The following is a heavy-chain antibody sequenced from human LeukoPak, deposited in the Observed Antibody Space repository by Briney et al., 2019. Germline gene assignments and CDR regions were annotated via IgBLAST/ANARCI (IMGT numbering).Heavy chain of an antibody. J-gene: IGHJ1*01. Sequence: GGSLRLSCAASGFTVSSNYMSWVRQTPGRGLEWLSIIYSSGDTFYADSVKGRFTISRDNSKNTLYLQMNSLRAEDTAVYYCAKGGVVVVPAAILPHWGQGTLVTVSS. V-gene: IGHV3-53*01. D-gene: IGHD2-2*01. CDR2: IYSSGDT. CDR3: AKGGVVVVPAAILPH. CDR1: GFTVSSNY.